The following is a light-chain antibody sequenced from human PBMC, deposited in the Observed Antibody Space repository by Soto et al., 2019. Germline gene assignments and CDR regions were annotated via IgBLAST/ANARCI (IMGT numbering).Light chain of an antibody. J-gene: IGKJ3*01. V-gene: IGKV1-27*01. CDR1: QGISNY. Sequence: DIQLTQSPSFLSASVGDRVTITCRASQGISNYLAWYQQKPGKVPKHLIYAPSTLPSGVPSRFSGSGSGTDVTLPISSLQPEDVATYYCQKYNSAPLTFGPGTKVDIK. CDR2: APS. CDR3: QKYNSAPLT.